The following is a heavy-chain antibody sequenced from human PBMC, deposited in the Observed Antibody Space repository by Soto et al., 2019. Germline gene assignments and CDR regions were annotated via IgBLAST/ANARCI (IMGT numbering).Heavy chain of an antibody. CDR2: ISSSSSYI. J-gene: IGHJ4*02. Sequence: GGSLRLSCAASGFTFSSYSMNWVRQAPGKGLEWVSSISSSSSYIYYADSVKGRFTISRDNAKNSLYLQMNSLRAEDTAVYYCARRIAAAGPADYWGQGTLVTVSS. CDR1: GFTFSSYS. CDR3: ARRIAAAGPADY. V-gene: IGHV3-21*01. D-gene: IGHD6-13*01.